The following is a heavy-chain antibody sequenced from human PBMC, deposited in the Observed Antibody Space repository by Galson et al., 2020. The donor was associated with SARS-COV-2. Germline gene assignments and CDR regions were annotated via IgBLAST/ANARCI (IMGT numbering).Heavy chain of an antibody. V-gene: IGHV3-43D*03. CDR1: GFTFDDYA. CDR3: AKDILGYSYYDGMDV. J-gene: IGHJ6*02. D-gene: IGHD3-16*01. CDR2: ISWDGGST. Sequence: GESLKISCAASGFTFDDYAMHWVRQAPGKGLEWVSLISWDGGSTYYADSVTGRFTISRDNSKNSLYLQMNILRAEDTALYYCAKDILGYSYYDGMDVVCQGTTVTVSS.